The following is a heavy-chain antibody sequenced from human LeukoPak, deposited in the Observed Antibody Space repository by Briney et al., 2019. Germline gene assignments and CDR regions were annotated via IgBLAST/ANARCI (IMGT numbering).Heavy chain of an antibody. Sequence: GGSLRLSCAASGFTFSSYTMNWVRQAPGKGLEWVSSISTSSSYIYYADSVKGRFTISRDNAKNSLYLQMNSLRAEDTAVYYCAHLPSSGTGIVDYWGQGTLVTVSS. CDR3: AHLPSSGTGIVDY. J-gene: IGHJ4*02. V-gene: IGHV3-21*01. CDR1: GFTFSSYT. D-gene: IGHD3-10*01. CDR2: ISTSSSYI.